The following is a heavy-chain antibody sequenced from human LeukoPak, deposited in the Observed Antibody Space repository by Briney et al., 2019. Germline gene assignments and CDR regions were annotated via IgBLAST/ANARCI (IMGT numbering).Heavy chain of an antibody. D-gene: IGHD4-11*01. V-gene: IGHV4-39*07. J-gene: IGHJ4*02. CDR3: ARIYSNSDYFDY. Sequence: PSETLSLTCTVSGGSISGSSYYWGWIRQPLGKGLEWIGSIYYSGSTYYNPSLKSRVTISVDTSKNQFSLKLSSVTAADTAVYYCARIYSNSDYFDYWGQGTLVTVSS. CDR1: GGSISGSSYY. CDR2: IYYSGST.